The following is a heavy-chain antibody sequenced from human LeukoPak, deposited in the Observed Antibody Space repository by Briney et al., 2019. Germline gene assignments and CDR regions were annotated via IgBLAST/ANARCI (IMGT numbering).Heavy chain of an antibody. Sequence: GGSLRLSCLTSGFTFSTNAMSWVRQAPGKGLEWVSTITSGDGSPYYADSVKGRFTISRDNSSNMLYLQMNSLRAEDTAVYYCTKRGAYYVDYWGRGIPVTVSS. D-gene: IGHD3-16*01. J-gene: IGHJ4*02. CDR2: ITSGDGSP. V-gene: IGHV3-23*01. CDR3: TKRGAYYVDY. CDR1: GFTFSTNA.